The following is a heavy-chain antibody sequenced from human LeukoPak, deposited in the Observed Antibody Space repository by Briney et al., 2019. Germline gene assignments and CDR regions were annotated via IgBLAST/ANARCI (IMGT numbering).Heavy chain of an antibody. J-gene: IGHJ4*02. Sequence: GGSLRLSCAASGFTFSSYSMNWVRQAPGKGLEWVSSISSSSSYIYYADSVKGRFTISRDNAKNSLYLQMNNLRAEDTAVYYCARGSSSSLPAGGQGTLVTVSS. D-gene: IGHD6-13*01. CDR3: ARGSSSSLPA. CDR1: GFTFSSYS. V-gene: IGHV3-21*01. CDR2: ISSSSSYI.